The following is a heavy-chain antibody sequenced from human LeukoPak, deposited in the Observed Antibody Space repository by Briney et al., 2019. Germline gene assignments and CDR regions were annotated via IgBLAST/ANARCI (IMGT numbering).Heavy chain of an antibody. D-gene: IGHD1-1*01. CDR3: ARVRDNACDY. Sequence: ASVTVSCKTSGYMVSDYYMHWVRQAPGQGLERMGWLRGDTGDTDSPQKFKGRVTMTRDTATNTAYMQLSRLTYDDTAMYFCARVRDNACDYWGQGTLVTVSS. V-gene: IGHV1-2*02. CDR1: GYMVSDYY. CDR2: LRGDTGDT. J-gene: IGHJ4*02.